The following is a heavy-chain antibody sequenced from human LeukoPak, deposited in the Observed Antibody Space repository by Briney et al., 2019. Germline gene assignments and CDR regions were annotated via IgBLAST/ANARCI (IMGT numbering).Heavy chain of an antibody. V-gene: IGHV3-9*01. CDR2: ISWNSGSA. CDR1: GFTFDDYS. J-gene: IGHJ4*02. D-gene: IGHD5-12*01. Sequence: GRSLRLSCAASGFTFDDYSMHWVRQAPGKGLEWVSGISWNSGSAGYADSVKGRFTISRDSAKNSLYLQMNSLRTEHTALYYCAKDRTYSAYAALDYWGQGTLVTVSS. CDR3: AKDRTYSAYAALDY.